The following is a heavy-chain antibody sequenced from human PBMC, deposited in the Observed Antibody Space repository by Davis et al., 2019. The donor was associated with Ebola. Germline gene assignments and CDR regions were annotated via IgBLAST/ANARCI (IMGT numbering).Heavy chain of an antibody. D-gene: IGHD6-6*01. CDR3: AKDSSSSSHYYYGMDV. J-gene: IGHJ6*02. Sequence: PGGSLRLSCAASGFTFDDYAMHWVRQAPGKGLEWVSGISWNSGNIGYADSVKGRFTISRDNAKNSLYLQMNSLRAEDTALYYCAKDSSSSSHYYYGMDVWGQGTTVTVSS. V-gene: IGHV3-9*01. CDR2: ISWNSGNI. CDR1: GFTFDDYA.